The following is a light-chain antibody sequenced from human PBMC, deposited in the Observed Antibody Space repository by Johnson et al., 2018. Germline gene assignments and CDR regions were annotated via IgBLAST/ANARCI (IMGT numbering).Light chain of an antibody. CDR3: GTWDSSLSAGNV. V-gene: IGLV1-51*02. Sequence: QSVLTQPPSVSAAPGQKVTISCSGSSSNIGNNYVSWYQQLPGTAPKLLIYENNKRPSGIPDRFSGSKSRTSATLGITGLQTGDEADYYCGTWDSSLSAGNVFGTGTKFTVL. CDR2: ENN. CDR1: SSNIGNNY. J-gene: IGLJ1*01.